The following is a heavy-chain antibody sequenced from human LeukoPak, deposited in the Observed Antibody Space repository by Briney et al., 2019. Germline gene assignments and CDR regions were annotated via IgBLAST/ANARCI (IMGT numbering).Heavy chain of an antibody. J-gene: IGHJ4*02. CDR3: ARDPDGWYYFDY. V-gene: IGHV3-23*01. D-gene: IGHD6-19*01. Sequence: GGSLRLSCGASRFSFSKYWMSWVRQAPGRGLEWVSSISGNGYNINYADSVKGRFTISRDNSKNTLYLQMNNLRAEDTAVYYCARDPDGWYYFDYWGQGTLVTVSS. CDR2: ISGNGYNI. CDR1: RFSFSKYW.